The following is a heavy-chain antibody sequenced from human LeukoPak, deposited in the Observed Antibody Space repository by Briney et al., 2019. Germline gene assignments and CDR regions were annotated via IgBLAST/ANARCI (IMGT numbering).Heavy chain of an antibody. Sequence: GASVKVSCKASGYTFTSYYMHWVRQAPGQGLEWMGIINPSGGSTSYAQKFQGRVTMTRDTSISTAYMELSRLRSDDTAVYYCARAQGGAATNYWGQGTLVTVSS. CDR2: INPSGGST. D-gene: IGHD2-15*01. J-gene: IGHJ4*02. CDR1: GYTFTSYY. V-gene: IGHV1-46*01. CDR3: ARAQGGAATNY.